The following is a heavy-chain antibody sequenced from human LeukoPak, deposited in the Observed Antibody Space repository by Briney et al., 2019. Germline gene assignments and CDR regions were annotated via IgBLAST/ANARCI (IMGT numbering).Heavy chain of an antibody. CDR1: GYTFTGYY. Sequence: ASVKVSCKASGYTFTGYYMHWVRQAPGQGLEWMGWINPNSGGTNYAQKFQGRVTMTRDTSISTAYMELSRLRSDDTAVYYCARDTQGYCSSTSCLPSGYWGQGTLVTVSS. D-gene: IGHD2-2*01. CDR3: ARDTQGYCSSTSCLPSGY. V-gene: IGHV1-2*02. J-gene: IGHJ4*02. CDR2: INPNSGGT.